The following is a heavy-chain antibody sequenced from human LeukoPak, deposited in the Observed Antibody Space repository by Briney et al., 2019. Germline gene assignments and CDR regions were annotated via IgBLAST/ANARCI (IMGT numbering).Heavy chain of an antibody. J-gene: IGHJ3*01. CDR1: GDTFSSHA. D-gene: IGHD3-22*01. CDR3: ARDDYYDSSAYRENPFDV. Sequence: SVKVSCKASGDTFSSHAIRWLRQAPGQGLEWMGGILPILGTTNYAQKFQGRVTITADESTSTLYMELRSLRSEDTAIYYCARDDYYDSSAYRENPFDVWGQGTMVTVSS. CDR2: ILPILGTT. V-gene: IGHV1-69*13.